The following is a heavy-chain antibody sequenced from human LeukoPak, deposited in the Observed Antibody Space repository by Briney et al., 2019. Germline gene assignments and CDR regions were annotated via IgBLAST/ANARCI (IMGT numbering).Heavy chain of an antibody. CDR2: MNPNSGNT. CDR1: GYTFTSYD. Sequence: ASVKVSCKASGYTFTSYDINWVRQATGQGLEWMGWMNPNSGNTGYAQKFQGRVTMTRNTSISTAYMELSSLRSEDTAVYYCARGTYYDFWSGYSRGWFDPWGQGTLVTVSS. CDR3: ARGTYYDFWSGYSRGWFDP. D-gene: IGHD3-3*01. V-gene: IGHV1-8*01. J-gene: IGHJ5*02.